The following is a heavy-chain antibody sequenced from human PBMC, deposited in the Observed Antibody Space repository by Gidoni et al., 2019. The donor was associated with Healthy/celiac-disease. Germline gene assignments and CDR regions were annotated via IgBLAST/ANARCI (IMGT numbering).Heavy chain of an antibody. CDR3: AKDIIGVGLRYYFDY. CDR1: GFTFDDYA. CDR2: ISWNSGSI. D-gene: IGHD2-15*01. J-gene: IGHJ4*02. Sequence: EVQLVESGGGLVQPGRSLRLSCAASGFTFDDYAMHWVRQAPGKGLEWVSGISWNSGSIGYADSVKGRFTISRDNAKNSLYLQMNSLRAEDTALYYCAKDIIGVGLRYYFDYWGQGTLVTVSS. V-gene: IGHV3-9*01.